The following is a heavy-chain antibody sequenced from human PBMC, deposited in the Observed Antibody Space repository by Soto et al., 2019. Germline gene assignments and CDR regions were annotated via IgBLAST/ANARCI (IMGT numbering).Heavy chain of an antibody. CDR1: GVSISSYY. CDR2: LYYSWST. Sequence: QVQLQESGPGLVKPSETLSLTCTVSGVSISSYYWSWIRQPPGKGLEWIGSLYYSWSTNYNPSLTSRVTISVYTSKNQFPLKLRSVTAADTAVYYCARGRHPGIAAAHQADYYYMDVWGKGNTGTVSS. CDR3: ARGRHPGIAAAHQADYYYMDV. V-gene: IGHV4-59*01. J-gene: IGHJ6*03. D-gene: IGHD6-13*01.